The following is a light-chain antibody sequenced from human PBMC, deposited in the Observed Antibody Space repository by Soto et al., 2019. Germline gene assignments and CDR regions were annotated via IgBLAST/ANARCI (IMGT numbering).Light chain of an antibody. CDR2: DAS. CDR1: QSVSSY. J-gene: IGKJ5*01. Sequence: EIVLTHXPXXXXLXXXEISTLXCRASQSVSSYLAWYQQKPGQAPRLLIYDASNRATGIPARFSGSGSGTDFTLTISSLEPEDFAVYYCQQRNIWPPVTFGQGTRLEIK. V-gene: IGKV3-11*01. CDR3: QQRNIWPPVT.